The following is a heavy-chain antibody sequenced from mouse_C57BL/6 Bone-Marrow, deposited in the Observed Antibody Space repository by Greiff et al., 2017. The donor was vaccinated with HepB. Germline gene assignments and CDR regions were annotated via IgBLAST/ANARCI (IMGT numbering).Heavy chain of an antibody. CDR1: GYTFTSYW. CDR3: ARYYALDY. CDR2: IDPANGNT. J-gene: IGHJ2*01. Sequence: QVQLQQPGAELVKPGASVKVSCKASGYTFTSYWMHWVKQRPGQGLEWIGRIDPANGNTKYAPKFQGKATITADTSSNTAYLQLSSLTSEDTAIYYCARYYALDYWGQGTTLTVSS. D-gene: IGHD1-1*02. V-gene: IGHV1-74*01.